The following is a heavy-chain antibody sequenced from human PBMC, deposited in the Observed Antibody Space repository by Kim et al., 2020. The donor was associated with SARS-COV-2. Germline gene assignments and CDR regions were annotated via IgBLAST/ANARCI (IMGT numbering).Heavy chain of an antibody. J-gene: IGHJ3*02. CDR3: ARPSVVTAFWGNAFDI. D-gene: IGHD3-16*01. Sequence: GGSLRLSCAASGFTFSSYGMHWVRQAPGKGLEWVAVIWYDGSNKYYADSVKGRFTISRDNSKNTLYLQMNSLRAEDTAVYYCARPSVVTAFWGNAFDIWGQGTMVTVSS. V-gene: IGHV3-33*01. CDR1: GFTFSSYG. CDR2: IWYDGSNK.